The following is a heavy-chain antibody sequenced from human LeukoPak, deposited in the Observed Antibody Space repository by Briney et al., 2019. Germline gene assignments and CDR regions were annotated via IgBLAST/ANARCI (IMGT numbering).Heavy chain of an antibody. D-gene: IGHD5-18*01. CDR2: INSGDGTV. CDR3: AREGRSWYSYGTYRHYYYMDV. CDR1: GFTFSDYY. V-gene: IGHV3-11*01. J-gene: IGHJ6*03. Sequence: GGSLRLSCAASGFTFSDYYMSWIRQAPGKGLEWVSYINSGDGTVYYADSVKGRFTISRDNAKNSLYLQMSSLRVEDTAVYYCAREGRSWYSYGTYRHYYYMDVWGKGTTVTVSS.